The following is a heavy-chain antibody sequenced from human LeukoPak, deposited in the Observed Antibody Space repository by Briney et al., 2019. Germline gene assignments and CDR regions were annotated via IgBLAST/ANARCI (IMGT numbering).Heavy chain of an antibody. CDR1: GFPLRVYY. V-gene: IGHV3-11*04. CDR3: ARDLSLVTIFGVVIDKYFDY. CDR2: ISSSGSHI. Sequence: GGSLTLSCAPSGFPLRVYYMSWPRPAPGRGLVWVSYISSSGSHIYYADSVKGRFTISRDNAKNSLYLQMNSLRAEDTAVYYCARDLSLVTIFGVVIDKYFDYWGQGTLVTVSS. J-gene: IGHJ4*02. D-gene: IGHD3-3*01.